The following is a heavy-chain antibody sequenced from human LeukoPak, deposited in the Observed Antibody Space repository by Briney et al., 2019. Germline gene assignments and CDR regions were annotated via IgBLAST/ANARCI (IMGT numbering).Heavy chain of an antibody. CDR1: GGSISNYY. CDR3: ARHTTSGWYQVVY. J-gene: IGHJ4*02. V-gene: IGHV4-59*01. D-gene: IGHD6-19*01. CDR2: ISYSGST. Sequence: SETLSLTCTVSGGSISNYYWSWIRQPPGKGLEWIGYISYSGSTNHNPSLKSRVTISVDTSKNQFSLKLGSVTAADTAVYYCARHTTSGWYQVVYWGQGTLVTVSS.